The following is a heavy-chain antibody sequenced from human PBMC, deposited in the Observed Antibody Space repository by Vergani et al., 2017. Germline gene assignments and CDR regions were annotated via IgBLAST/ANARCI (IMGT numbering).Heavy chain of an antibody. V-gene: IGHV3-9*01. Sequence: EVQLVESGGGLVQPGRSLRLSCAASGFTFDDYAMHWVRQAPGKGLEWVSGISWNSGSIGYADSVKGRFTISRDNAKNSLYLQMNSLRAEDTALYSCAKATIVVVPAAPGAGAFDIWGQGTMVTVSS. CDR3: AKATIVVVPAAPGAGAFDI. CDR1: GFTFDDYA. J-gene: IGHJ3*02. CDR2: ISWNSGSI. D-gene: IGHD2-2*01.